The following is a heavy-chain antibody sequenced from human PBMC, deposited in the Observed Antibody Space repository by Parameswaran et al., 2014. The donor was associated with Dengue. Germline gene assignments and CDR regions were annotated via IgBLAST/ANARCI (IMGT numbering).Heavy chain of an antibody. J-gene: IGHJ4*02. CDR3: ARESGRIDYYDSSGYIAY. Sequence: WVRQAPGQGLEWMGIINPSGGSTSYAQKFQGRVTMTRDTSTSTVYMELSSLRSEDTAVYYCARESGRIDYYDSSGYIAYWGQGTLVTVSS. V-gene: IGHV1-46*01. D-gene: IGHD3-22*01. CDR2: INPSGGST.